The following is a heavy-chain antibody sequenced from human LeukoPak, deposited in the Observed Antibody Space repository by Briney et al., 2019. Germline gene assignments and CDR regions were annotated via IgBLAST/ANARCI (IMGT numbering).Heavy chain of an antibody. CDR3: AKDKNSSGWYGLFDY. Sequence: GGSLRLSCAASGFTFSSYAMSWVRQAPGKELEWVSAISGSGGSTYYADSVKGRFTISRDNSKNTLYLQMNSLRAEDTAVYYCAKDKNSSGWYGLFDYWGQGTLVTVSS. V-gene: IGHV3-23*01. D-gene: IGHD6-19*01. CDR2: ISGSGGST. CDR1: GFTFSSYA. J-gene: IGHJ4*02.